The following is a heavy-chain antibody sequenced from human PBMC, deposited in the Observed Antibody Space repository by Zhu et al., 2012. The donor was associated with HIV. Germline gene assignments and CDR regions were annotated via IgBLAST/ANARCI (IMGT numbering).Heavy chain of an antibody. CDR1: GYSISSGYY. CDR3: ARQIYSSWYGEGDAFDI. CDR2: IYHSGST. D-gene: IGHD6-13*01. V-gene: IGHV4-38-2*01. J-gene: IGHJ3*02. Sequence: QVQLQESGPGLVKPSETLSLTCAVSGYSISSGYYWGWIRQPPGKGLEWIGSIYHSGSTYYNPSLKSRVTISVDTSKNQFSLKLSSVTAADTAVYYCARQIYSSWYGEGDAFDIWGQGDKWSPSLQ.